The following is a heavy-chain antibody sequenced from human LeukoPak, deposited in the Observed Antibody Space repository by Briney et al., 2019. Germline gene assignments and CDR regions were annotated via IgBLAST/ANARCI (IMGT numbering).Heavy chain of an antibody. CDR1: GFTFSSYG. J-gene: IGHJ6*03. CDR2: ISYDGSNK. D-gene: IGHD1-26*01. V-gene: IGHV3-30*03. Sequence: GGSLRLSCAASGFTFSSYGMHWVRQAPGKGLEWVAVISYDGSNKYYADSVKGRFTISRDNSKNTLYMQMNSLRAEDTAVYYCARGDDSGSYRTDYYYYMDVWGKGTTVTVSS. CDR3: ARGDDSGSYRTDYYYYMDV.